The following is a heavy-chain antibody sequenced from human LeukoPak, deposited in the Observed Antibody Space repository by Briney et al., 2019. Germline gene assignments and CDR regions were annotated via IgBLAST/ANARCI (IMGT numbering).Heavy chain of an antibody. CDR2: IYSGGTT. CDR3: ARDGRITLLLTSGDFDY. Sequence: GGSLRLSCAASGFTFSSYSMNWVRQAPGKGLEWVSVIYSGGTTYYADSVKGRFTISRDNSKNTLYLQMNSLRADDTAVYYCARDGRITLLLTSGDFDYWGQGTLVTVSS. D-gene: IGHD1-26*01. V-gene: IGHV3-53*01. CDR1: GFTFSSYS. J-gene: IGHJ4*02.